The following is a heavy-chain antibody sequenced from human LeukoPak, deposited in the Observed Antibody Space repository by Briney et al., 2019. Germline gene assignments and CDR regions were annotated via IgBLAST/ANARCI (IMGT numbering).Heavy chain of an antibody. D-gene: IGHD6-19*01. V-gene: IGHV1-18*01. Sequence: ASVKVSCTASGSTFTSYGISWVRQAPGQGLEWMGWISAYNGNTNYAQKLQGRVTMTTDTSTSTAYMELRSLRSDDTAVYYCARGLVSGWFLYLFYWGQGTLVTVSS. CDR3: ARGLVSGWFLYLFY. CDR1: GSTFTSYG. J-gene: IGHJ4*02. CDR2: ISAYNGNT.